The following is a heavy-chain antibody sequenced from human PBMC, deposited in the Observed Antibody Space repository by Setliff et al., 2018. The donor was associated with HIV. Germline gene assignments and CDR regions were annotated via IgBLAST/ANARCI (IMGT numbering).Heavy chain of an antibody. Sequence: ASVKVSCKASGYTFTRYGISWVRQAPGQGLEWMGWISGYNGNTNYAQKFQGRVTITADESSSTAYMELSSLRSEDTAVYYCAREVVVVVAATRGYFDYWGQGTLVTVSS. CDR1: GYTFTRYG. CDR2: ISGYNGNT. D-gene: IGHD2-15*01. V-gene: IGHV1-18*01. CDR3: AREVVVVVAATRGYFDY. J-gene: IGHJ4*02.